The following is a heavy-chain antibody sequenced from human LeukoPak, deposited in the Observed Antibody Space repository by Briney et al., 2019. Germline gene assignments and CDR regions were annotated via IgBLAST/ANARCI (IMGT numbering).Heavy chain of an antibody. Sequence: ASVKVSCKASGYTFTSYYMHWVRQAPGQGLEWMGIINPSGGSTSYAQKFQGRVTMTRDTSTSTVYMELSSLRSEDMAVYYCARGFMITFGGVIVMSYFDYWGQGTLVTVSS. CDR1: GYTFTSYY. CDR2: INPSGGST. CDR3: ARGFMITFGGVIVMSYFDY. J-gene: IGHJ4*02. D-gene: IGHD3-16*02. V-gene: IGHV1-46*01.